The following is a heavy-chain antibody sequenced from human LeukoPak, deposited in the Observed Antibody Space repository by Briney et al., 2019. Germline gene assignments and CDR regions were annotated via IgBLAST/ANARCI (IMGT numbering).Heavy chain of an antibody. CDR2: MNPNSGNT. V-gene: IGHV1-8*01. J-gene: IGHJ4*02. CDR3: ARDFGVVIMLGLYDY. CDR1: GYTFTSYD. D-gene: IGHD3-3*01. Sequence: GASVKVSCKASGYTFTSYDINWVRQATGQGLEWMGWMNPNSGNTGYAQKFQGRVTMTRDMSTSTVYMELSSLRSEDTAVYYCARDFGVVIMLGLYDYWGQGTLVTVSS.